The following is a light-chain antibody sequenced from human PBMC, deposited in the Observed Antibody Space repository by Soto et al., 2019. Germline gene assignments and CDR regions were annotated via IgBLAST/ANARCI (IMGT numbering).Light chain of an antibody. CDR2: DVS. V-gene: IGLV2-14*01. J-gene: IGLJ2*01. CDR1: SSDVGGYNY. CDR3: SSYTSSNVV. Sequence: SALTQPASVSRSPGQSITISCTGTSSDVGGYNYVSWYQQHPGKAPKLMIYDVSNRPSGVSNRFSGSKSGNTASLTISGLQAEDEADYYCSSYTSSNVVFGGGTKSPS.